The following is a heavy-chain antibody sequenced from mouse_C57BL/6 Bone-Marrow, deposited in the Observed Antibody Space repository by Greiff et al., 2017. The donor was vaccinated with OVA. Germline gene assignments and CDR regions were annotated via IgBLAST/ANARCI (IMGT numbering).Heavy chain of an antibody. CDR2: ISSGSSTI. D-gene: IGHD1-1*01. Sequence: EVQLVESGGGLVKPGGSLKLSCAASGFTFSDYGITRCLHSPEKGLSFFSYISSGSSTIYYADTVKGRFTISRDTAKNTLFLQMTSLRSEDTAMYYCARNYGSSYWFAYWGQGTLVTVSA. CDR1: GFTFSDYG. J-gene: IGHJ3*01. V-gene: IGHV5-17*01. CDR3: ARNYGSSYWFAY.